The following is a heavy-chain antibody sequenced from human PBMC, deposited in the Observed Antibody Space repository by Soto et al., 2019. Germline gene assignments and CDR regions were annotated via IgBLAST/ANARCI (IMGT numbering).Heavy chain of an antibody. CDR2: ISFDGSKK. CDR1: GFTSSSYV. V-gene: IGHV3-30-3*01. CDR3: AIGVFYYYGSSGYSPDY. Sequence: QVQLVESGGGVVQPGRSLRLSCEGSGFTSSSYVMHWVRQAPGKGLEWVALISFDGSKKNYADSVKGRFTISRDNSKNMMYLQMNSLRPEDTAVYYCAIGVFYYYGSSGYSPDYCGQGTLVTVSS. D-gene: IGHD3-22*01. J-gene: IGHJ4*02.